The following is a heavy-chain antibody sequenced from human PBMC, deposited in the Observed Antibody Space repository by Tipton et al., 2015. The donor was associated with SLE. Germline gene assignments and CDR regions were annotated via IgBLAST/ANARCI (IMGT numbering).Heavy chain of an antibody. CDR3: ARFGTVFDY. J-gene: IGHJ4*02. D-gene: IGHD1-7*01. Sequence: TLSLTCTVSGGSISSYYWSWIRQPPGKGLEWIGEINHSGSTNYNPSLKSRVTISVDTSKNQFSLKLSSVTAADTAVYYCARFGTVFDYWGQGTLVTVSS. V-gene: IGHV4-34*01. CDR1: GGSISSYY. CDR2: INHSGST.